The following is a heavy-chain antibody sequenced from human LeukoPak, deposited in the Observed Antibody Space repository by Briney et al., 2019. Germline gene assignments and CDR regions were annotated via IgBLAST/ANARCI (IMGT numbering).Heavy chain of an antibody. J-gene: IGHJ4*02. V-gene: IGHV4-61*02. CDR2: SYHTGST. D-gene: IGHD5-24*01. CDR3: ARVRRGHFDF. CDR1: GDSMASSSYS. Sequence: SQTLSLTCAVSGDSMASSSYSWSWIRQPAGKGLEWIGRSYHTGSTNYNPSLSSRATISVDTSKKLFFLKLTSVTASDTAVYYCARVRRGHFDFWGQGTLVTVSS.